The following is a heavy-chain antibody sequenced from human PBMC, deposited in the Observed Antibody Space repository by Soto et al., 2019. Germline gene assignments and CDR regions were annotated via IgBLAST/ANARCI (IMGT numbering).Heavy chain of an antibody. V-gene: IGHV3-21*01. CDR3: GRKGYGDYGGMDV. D-gene: IGHD4-17*01. CDR1: GFTFSSYI. Sequence: GGSLRLSCAASGFTFSSYIMNWVRQAPGKGLEWVSSIRSDSSYIYYADSVKGRFTVSRDNAKNSLYLQMNSLRAEDTAVYYCGRKGYGDYGGMDVWGQGTTVTVSS. J-gene: IGHJ6*02. CDR2: IRSDSSYI.